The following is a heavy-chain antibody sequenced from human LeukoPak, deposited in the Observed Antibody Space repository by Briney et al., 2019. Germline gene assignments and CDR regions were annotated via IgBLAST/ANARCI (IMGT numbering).Heavy chain of an antibody. J-gene: IGHJ4*02. V-gene: IGHV3-33*01. CDR3: ARDQTGFCSGSSCLGSTFDY. CDR1: GFTSSSYG. CDR2: IWYDGSNK. D-gene: IGHD2-15*01. Sequence: GGSLRLSCAASGFTSSSYGMHWVRQAPGKGLEWVAIIWYDGSNKYYADSVKGRFTISRDNSKNTLYLQVNSLRAEDTAVYYCARDQTGFCSGSSCLGSTFDYWGQGTLVTVSS.